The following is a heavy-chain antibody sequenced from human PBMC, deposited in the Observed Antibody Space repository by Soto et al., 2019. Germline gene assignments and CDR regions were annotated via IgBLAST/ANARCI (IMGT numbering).Heavy chain of an antibody. CDR3: ARMGEKPTPFHN. D-gene: IGHD3-16*01. Sequence: SETLSLTCTVSGGSISSYYWSWIRQPPGKGLEWIGYIYYSGSTNYNPSLKSRVTISVDTSKNQFSLKLSSVTAADTAVYYCARMGEKPTPFHNWGQETM. CDR2: IYYSGST. V-gene: IGHV4-59*01. CDR1: GGSISSYY. J-gene: IGHJ3*02.